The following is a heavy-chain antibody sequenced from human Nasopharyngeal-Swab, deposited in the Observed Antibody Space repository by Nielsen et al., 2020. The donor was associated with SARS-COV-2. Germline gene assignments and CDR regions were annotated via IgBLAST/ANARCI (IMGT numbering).Heavy chain of an antibody. CDR3: ARAEVAGTWTALGAYYYYGIDV. D-gene: IGHD6-19*01. Sequence: GQSLKISCAASGFIFSSYAMNWVRQAPGKGLEWVTVITYDGSNKYYADSVKGRFTISRDNSKNTLYLQMNSLRAEDTAVYYCARAEVAGTWTALGAYYYYGIDVWGQGTTVTVSS. CDR2: ITYDGSNK. V-gene: IGHV3-30*04. CDR1: GFIFSSYA. J-gene: IGHJ6*02.